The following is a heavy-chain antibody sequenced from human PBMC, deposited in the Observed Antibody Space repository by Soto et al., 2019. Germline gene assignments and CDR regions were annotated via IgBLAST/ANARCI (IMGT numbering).Heavy chain of an antibody. CDR1: GFTFSSYT. Sequence: QVQLVESGGGVVQPGRSLRLSCAASGFTFSSYTMHWVRQTPGKGLEWVADISYDGGDKYYADSVKGRFTISRDNSKNTLYLQMNSLRPEDTSVDYCAREYRLAVVAPGYWGQGILVTVSS. CDR3: AREYRLAVVAPGY. D-gene: IGHD3-22*01. V-gene: IGHV3-30-3*01. J-gene: IGHJ4*02. CDR2: ISYDGGDK.